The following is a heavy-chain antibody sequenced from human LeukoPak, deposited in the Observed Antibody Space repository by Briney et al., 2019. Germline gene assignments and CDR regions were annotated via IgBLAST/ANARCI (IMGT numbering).Heavy chain of an antibody. V-gene: IGHV3-53*01. D-gene: IGHD6-13*01. CDR2: IYNGGTT. J-gene: IGHJ4*02. CDR1: GFAVSSNY. Sequence: PGGSLRLSCAASGFAVSSNYMSWVRQAPGKGLEWVSIIYNGGTTYYADSVKGRFTISRDNSENTLYLQMNSLTAEDTAVYFCAREFGSWLEWGQGTLVTVSS. CDR3: AREFGSWLE.